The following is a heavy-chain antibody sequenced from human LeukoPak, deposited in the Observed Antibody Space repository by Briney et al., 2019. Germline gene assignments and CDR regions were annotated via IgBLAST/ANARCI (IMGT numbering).Heavy chain of an antibody. Sequence: SETLSLTCTVSGGSISSSPYYWGWIRQPPGKGLEWIGSIHYSGTTYYNPSLDSRVTILVDTSKNQFSLKLSSVTAADTAVYYCAKLEYNSGWSSVGEDYWGQGTLVTVSS. CDR2: IHYSGTT. V-gene: IGHV4-39*07. D-gene: IGHD6-19*01. CDR3: AKLEYNSGWSSVGEDY. CDR1: GGSISSSPYY. J-gene: IGHJ4*02.